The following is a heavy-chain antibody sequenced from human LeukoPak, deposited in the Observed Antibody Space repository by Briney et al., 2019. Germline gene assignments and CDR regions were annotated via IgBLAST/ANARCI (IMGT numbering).Heavy chain of an antibody. CDR2: ISGSGGST. CDR3: AKKKVDYYYYYMDV. J-gene: IGHJ6*03. V-gene: IGHV3-23*01. Sequence: GGSLRLSCAASGFTFSSYAMSWVRQAPGKGLEWVSAISGSGGSTYYADSVKGRFTISRDNSKNTLYLQMNSLRAEDTAVYYCAKKKVDYYYYYMDVWGKGTTVTVSS. CDR1: GFTFSSYA.